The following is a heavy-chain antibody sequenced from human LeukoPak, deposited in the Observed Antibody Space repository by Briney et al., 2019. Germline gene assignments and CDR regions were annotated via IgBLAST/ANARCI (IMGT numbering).Heavy chain of an antibody. Sequence: ASVKVSCKASGYSFTSYAYNWVRQAPGQGLEWMGWISANIGGTNYAQKFRGRVTMTKDTSISTAYTELSGLTSDDTAVYYCARDGSFDYWGQGTLVTVSS. CDR3: ARDGSFDY. CDR1: GYSFTSYA. CDR2: ISANIGGT. V-gene: IGHV1-2*02. D-gene: IGHD5-12*01. J-gene: IGHJ4*02.